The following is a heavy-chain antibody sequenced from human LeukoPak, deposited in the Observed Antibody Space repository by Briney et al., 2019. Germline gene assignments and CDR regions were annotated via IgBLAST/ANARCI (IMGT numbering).Heavy chain of an antibody. D-gene: IGHD5-18*01. CDR2: IYTSGST. CDR3: ARAAAMEPYYYYGMDV. Sequence: SETLSLTCTVSGGSISSYYWSWIRQPAGKGLEWMGRIYTSGSTNYNPSLKSRVTMSVDTSKNQFSLKLSSVTAADTAVYYCARAAAMEPYYYYGMDVWGQGTTVTVSS. CDR1: GGSISSYY. V-gene: IGHV4-4*07. J-gene: IGHJ6*02.